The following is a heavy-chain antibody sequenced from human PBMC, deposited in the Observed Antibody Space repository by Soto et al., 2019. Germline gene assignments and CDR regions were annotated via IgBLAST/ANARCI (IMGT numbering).Heavy chain of an antibody. D-gene: IGHD2-2*01. CDR2: IYYSGST. Sequence: PSETLSLTCTVSGGSVSSGSYYWSWLRQPPGKGLEWIGYIYYSGSTNYNPSLKSRVTISVDTSKNQFSLKLSSVTAADTAVYYCAGERVVPAARYYYYGMDVWGQGTTVTVSS. CDR1: GGSVSSGSYY. V-gene: IGHV4-61*01. J-gene: IGHJ6*02. CDR3: AGERVVPAARYYYYGMDV.